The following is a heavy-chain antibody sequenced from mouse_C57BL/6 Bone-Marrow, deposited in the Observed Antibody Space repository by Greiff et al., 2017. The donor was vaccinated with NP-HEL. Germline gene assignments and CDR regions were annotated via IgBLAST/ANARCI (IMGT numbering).Heavy chain of an antibody. V-gene: IGHV6-3*01. CDR1: GFTFSNYW. D-gene: IGHD2-5*01. CDR3: TAAYYSNFYWYFDV. Sequence: EVQLVESGGGLVQPGGSMKLSCVASGFTFSNYWMNWVRQSPEKGLEWVAQIRLKSDNYATPYEESVKGRFTISRDDSKSSVYLQMNNVRAEYTGIYYCTAAYYSNFYWYFDVWGTGTTVTVSS. CDR2: IRLKSDNYAT. J-gene: IGHJ1*03.